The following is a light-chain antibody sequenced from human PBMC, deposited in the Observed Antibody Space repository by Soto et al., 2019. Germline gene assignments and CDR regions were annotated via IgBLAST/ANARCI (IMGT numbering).Light chain of an antibody. CDR2: EGN. Sequence: QSALTQPASVSGSPGQSITISCTGTTNDIGGYNLVSWYQQHPGKAPKLMIYEGNKRPSGVSYRFSGSKSGNTASLTISPLQAEDEADYSCCSFAGGATFVFGGGTQLTVL. V-gene: IGLV2-23*03. CDR3: CSFAGGATFV. J-gene: IGLJ2*01. CDR1: TNDIGGYNL.